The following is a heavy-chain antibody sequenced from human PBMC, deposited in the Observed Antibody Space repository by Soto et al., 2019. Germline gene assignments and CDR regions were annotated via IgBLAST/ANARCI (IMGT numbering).Heavy chain of an antibody. D-gene: IGHD3-10*01. CDR2: ISGSGGST. Sequence: GGSLRLSCAASGFTFSSYAMSWVRQAPGEGLEWVSAISGSGGSTYYADSVKGRFTISRDNSRNTLYLQMNSLRAADTAVYYCAKARAFGELQEDYWGQGTLVTVSS. V-gene: IGHV3-23*01. CDR1: GFTFSSYA. J-gene: IGHJ4*02. CDR3: AKARAFGELQEDY.